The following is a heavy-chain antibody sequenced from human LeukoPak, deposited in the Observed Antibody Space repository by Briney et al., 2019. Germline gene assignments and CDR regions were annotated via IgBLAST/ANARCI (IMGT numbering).Heavy chain of an antibody. CDR1: GGPFSGYF. V-gene: IGHV4-34*01. J-gene: IGHJ4*02. Sequence: SETLSLTCAVSGGPFSGYFWSWIRQSSGKGLEWIGEIYNSGTTNYNPSLNSRVTISEDTTKNNFYLNLSSVTAADTAVYYCARKYSYNLGSFPFDFWGQGTLVTVSS. D-gene: IGHD3-10*01. CDR2: IYNSGTT. CDR3: ARKYSYNLGSFPFDF.